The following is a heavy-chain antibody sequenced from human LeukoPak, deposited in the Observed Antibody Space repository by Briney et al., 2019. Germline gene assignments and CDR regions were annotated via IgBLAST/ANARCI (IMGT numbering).Heavy chain of an antibody. CDR3: ARDKNSDGSRTSPRQYNWFDP. D-gene: IGHD3-10*01. CDR2: INPNTGGT. CDR1: KYTFTGYY. Sequence: ASVKVSCKASKYTFTGYYIHWVRQAPGQGLEWLGWINPNTGGTNYAQKFQGRVTMTRDTAIRTAYMELSRLRSDDTAVYYCARDKNSDGSRTSPRQYNWFDPWGQGTLVTVSS. J-gene: IGHJ5*02. V-gene: IGHV1-2*02.